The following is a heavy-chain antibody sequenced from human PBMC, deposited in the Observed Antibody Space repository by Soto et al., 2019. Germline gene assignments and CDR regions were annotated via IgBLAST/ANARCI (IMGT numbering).Heavy chain of an antibody. D-gene: IGHD2-8*01. CDR3: ANVIVLMVYATPRGVDV. CDR2: ISGSGGST. J-gene: IGHJ6*02. V-gene: IGHV3-23*01. Sequence: GGSLRLSGAASGFTFSSYARSWVRHAPGKWLEWVSAISGSGGSTYYADSVKGRFTISRDNSKNTLYLQMNSLRAEDTAGYYCANVIVLMVYATPRGVDVGGQGTTLTVSS. CDR1: GFTFSSYA.